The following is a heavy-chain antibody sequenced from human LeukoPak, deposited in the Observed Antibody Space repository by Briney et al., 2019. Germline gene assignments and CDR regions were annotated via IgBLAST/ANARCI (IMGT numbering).Heavy chain of an antibody. V-gene: IGHV3-20*04. CDR2: INWNGGST. J-gene: IGHJ3*02. CDR3: ARDRHPSYCGGDCYSAFDI. D-gene: IGHD2-21*01. Sequence: GGSLRLSCAASGFTFDDYGMSWVRRAPGKGLEWVSGINWNGGSTGYADSVKGRFTISRDNAKNSLYLQMNSLRAEDTALYYCARDRHPSYCGGDCYSAFDIWGQGTMVTVSS. CDR1: GFTFDDYG.